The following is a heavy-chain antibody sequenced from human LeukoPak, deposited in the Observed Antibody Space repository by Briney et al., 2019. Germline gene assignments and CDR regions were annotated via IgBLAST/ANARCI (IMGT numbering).Heavy chain of an antibody. CDR2: VFTTGTT. CDR1: GGSISNFY. Sequence: SETLSLTCTVSGGSISNFYWSWIRQPAGKGLEWIGRVFTTGTTNYNPSLKSRVTISVDTSKNQFSLKLSSVTAADTAVYYCARRSGSYYLPYYYYMDVWGKGTTVTISS. J-gene: IGHJ6*03. D-gene: IGHD3-10*01. V-gene: IGHV4-4*07. CDR3: ARRSGSYYLPYYYYMDV.